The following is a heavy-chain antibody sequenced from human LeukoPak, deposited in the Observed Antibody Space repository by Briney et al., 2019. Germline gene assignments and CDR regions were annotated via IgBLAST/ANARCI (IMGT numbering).Heavy chain of an antibody. CDR3: AREGTTVTTDYYYYYMDV. J-gene: IGHJ6*03. Sequence: GASVKVSCKASGYTFTSYGISWVRQDPGQGLEWMGWISAYNGNTNYAQKLQGRVTMTTDTSTSTAYMELRSLRSDDTAVYYCAREGTTVTTDYYYYYMDVWGKGTTVTVSS. V-gene: IGHV1-18*01. CDR1: GYTFTSYG. CDR2: ISAYNGNT. D-gene: IGHD4-17*01.